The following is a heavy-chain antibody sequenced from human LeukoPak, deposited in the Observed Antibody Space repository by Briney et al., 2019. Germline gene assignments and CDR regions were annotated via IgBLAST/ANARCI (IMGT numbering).Heavy chain of an antibody. CDR1: GHTFTDCY. CDR2: IDPEDGEI. V-gene: IGHV1-69-2*01. J-gene: IGHJ5*02. D-gene: IGHD3-16*01. CDR3: ATDSFGGDWFDP. Sequence: ASVKISCKASGHTFTDCYIHWVQQAPGKGLEWMGRIDPEDGEIIYAEKFQGRVTITADTSTDTAYMSLSSLRSEDTAVYYCATDSFGGDWFDPWGQGTLVTVSS.